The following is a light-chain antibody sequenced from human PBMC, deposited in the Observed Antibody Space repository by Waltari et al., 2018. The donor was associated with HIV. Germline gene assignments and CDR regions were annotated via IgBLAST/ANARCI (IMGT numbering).Light chain of an antibody. Sequence: DIQMTQSPSTLSASVGDRVTITCRASQSVSTWLAWYQQKPGKAPKLVIYKTSSLETGVPSRFSGSGSGTEFTLTISDLHPDDFATYDCQQMNSFSFGPGTKVEI. J-gene: IGKJ3*01. V-gene: IGKV1-5*03. CDR1: QSVSTW. CDR3: QQMNSFS. CDR2: KTS.